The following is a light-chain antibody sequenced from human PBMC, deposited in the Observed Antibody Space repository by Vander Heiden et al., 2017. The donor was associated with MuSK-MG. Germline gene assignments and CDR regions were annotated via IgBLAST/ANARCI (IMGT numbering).Light chain of an antibody. J-gene: IGKJ2*01. CDR1: QSMSSY. V-gene: IGKV1-39*01. Sequence: DSQMTPSPSSLSASVGDRVTITCRASQSMSSYLNWYQQKPGKAPNLLIYAAATLQSGVPSRFSGSGSGTDFTLTISSLQPEDFATYYCQQSYSSPYTFGQGTKLEIK. CDR3: QQSYSSPYT. CDR2: AAA.